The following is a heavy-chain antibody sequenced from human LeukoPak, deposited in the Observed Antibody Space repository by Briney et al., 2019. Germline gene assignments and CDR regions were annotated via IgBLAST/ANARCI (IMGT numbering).Heavy chain of an antibody. CDR2: INANTGNP. CDR1: GYTFTSYA. CDR3: ASPKASSWYGHYYYGMDV. V-gene: IGHV7-4-1*02. Sequence: GASVKVSCKASGYTFTSYAMNWVRQAPGQGLEWMGWINANTGNPTYAQGFTGRFVFSLDTSVSTAYLQISSLKAEDTAVYYCASPKASSWYGHYYYGMDVWGQGTTVTVSS. J-gene: IGHJ6*02. D-gene: IGHD6-13*01.